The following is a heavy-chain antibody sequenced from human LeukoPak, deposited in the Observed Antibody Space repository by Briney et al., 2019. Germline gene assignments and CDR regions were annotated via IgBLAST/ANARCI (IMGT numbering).Heavy chain of an antibody. V-gene: IGHV1-2*02. Sequence: GASVKVSCKTSGYTFTDYFVHWVRQAPGQGLEWMGWINPNSGDTDYAQKFQGRVTMTGDTSISTAYMDLSRLRPDGTAVYYCARDLSRVAGTYYFDYWGQGTLVTVSS. CDR3: ARDLSRVAGTYYFDY. CDR1: GYTFTDYF. CDR2: INPNSGDT. J-gene: IGHJ4*02. D-gene: IGHD6-19*01.